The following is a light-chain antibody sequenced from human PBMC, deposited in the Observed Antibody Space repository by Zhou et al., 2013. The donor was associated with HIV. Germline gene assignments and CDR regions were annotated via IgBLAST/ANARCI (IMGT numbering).Light chain of an antibody. CDR1: QGISSY. J-gene: IGKJ4*01. CDR3: QKYNSAPPT. Sequence: DIQMTQSPSSVSASVGDRVTITCRASQGISSYLAWYHQEPGKVPKLLIYASTLQSGVPSRFSGSGSGTDFTLTISSLQPEDVATYYCQKYNSAPPTFGGGTKVEIK. CDR2: AS. V-gene: IGKV1-27*01.